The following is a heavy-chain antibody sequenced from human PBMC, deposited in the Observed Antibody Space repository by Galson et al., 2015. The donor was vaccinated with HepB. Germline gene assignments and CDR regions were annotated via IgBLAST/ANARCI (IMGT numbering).Heavy chain of an antibody. CDR1: GGSISSGGYS. CDR2: IYHSGST. CDR3: ARVDNRNDGFFDY. J-gene: IGHJ4*02. Sequence: TLSLTCAVSGGSISSGGYSWSWIRRPPGRGLEWIGYIYHSGSTYYNPSLKSRITISVDRSKNQFSLKLSSVTAADTAVYYCARVDNRNDGFFDYWGQGTLVTVSS. D-gene: IGHD1-20*01. V-gene: IGHV4-30-2*01.